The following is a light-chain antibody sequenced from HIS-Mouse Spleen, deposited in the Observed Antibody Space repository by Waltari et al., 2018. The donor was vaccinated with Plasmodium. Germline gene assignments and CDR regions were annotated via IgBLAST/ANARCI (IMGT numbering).Light chain of an antibody. CDR3: CSYAGSSTFVV. J-gene: IGLJ2*01. V-gene: IGLV2-23*03. CDR2: EGS. CDR1: SSDVGSYNL. Sequence: QSALTQPASVSGSPAQLSTISRTGTSSDVGSYNLGPWYHQHTVKAPKLMIYEGSKRPSGVSNRFSGSKSGNTASLTISGLQAEDEADYYCCSYAGSSTFVVFGGGTKLTVL.